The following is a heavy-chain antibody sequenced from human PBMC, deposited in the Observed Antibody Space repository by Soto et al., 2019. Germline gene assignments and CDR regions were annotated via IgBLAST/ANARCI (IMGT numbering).Heavy chain of an antibody. Sequence: LRLSCAASGFTFSTYGFNWVRQAPGKGLEWVAVIWYDGNTKYYADSVKGRFTISRDKSKNTLYLQMNSLTAEDTAVYYCARPLVAPVAGPYYYGMDVWGQGTTVTVSS. CDR1: GFTFSTYG. CDR2: IWYDGNTK. V-gene: IGHV3-33*01. D-gene: IGHD6-19*01. CDR3: ARPLVAPVAGPYYYGMDV. J-gene: IGHJ6*02.